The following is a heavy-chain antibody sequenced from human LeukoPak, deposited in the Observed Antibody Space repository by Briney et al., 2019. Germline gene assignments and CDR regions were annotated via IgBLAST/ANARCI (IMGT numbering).Heavy chain of an antibody. Sequence: PGGSLRLSCAASGFTFASYAMHWVRQAPGKGLEWVSCISSSSSYIYYADSVKGRFTISRENAKNSLYLQMNSLRAEDTALYFCARELLTYSNHKLGHYMDVWGKGTTVTVSS. J-gene: IGHJ6*03. CDR2: ISSSSSYI. V-gene: IGHV3-21*01. CDR3: ARELLTYSNHKLGHYMDV. CDR1: GFTFASYA. D-gene: IGHD4-11*01.